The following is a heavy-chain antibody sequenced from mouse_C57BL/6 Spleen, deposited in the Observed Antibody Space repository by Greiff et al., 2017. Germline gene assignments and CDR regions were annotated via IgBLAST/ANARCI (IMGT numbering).Heavy chain of an antibody. CDR2: IDPSDSYT. J-gene: IGHJ1*03. CDR1: GYTFTSYW. CDR3: ARPYYYGSSHWYCDV. D-gene: IGHD1-1*01. Sequence: QVQLQQPGAELVMPGASVKLSCKASGYTFTSYWMHWVKQRPGQGLEWIGEIDPSDSYTNYNQKFKGKSTLTVDKSSSTAYMQLSSLTSEDSAVYYCARPYYYGSSHWYCDVWGTGTTVTVSS. V-gene: IGHV1-69*01.